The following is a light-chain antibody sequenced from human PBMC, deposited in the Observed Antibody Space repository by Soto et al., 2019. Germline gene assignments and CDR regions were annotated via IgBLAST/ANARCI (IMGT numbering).Light chain of an antibody. J-gene: IGKJ2*01. CDR3: QQSYSTPPDT. CDR1: QSISNY. CDR2: AAS. Sequence: DLQMTQSPSSLSASVGDRVTITCRASQSISNYLNWYQQKPGKAPKLLIYAASSLQSGVPSRFSGSGSGTDFTLTISSLQPEDFATYYCQQSYSTPPDTFGQGTKLEIK. V-gene: IGKV1-39*01.